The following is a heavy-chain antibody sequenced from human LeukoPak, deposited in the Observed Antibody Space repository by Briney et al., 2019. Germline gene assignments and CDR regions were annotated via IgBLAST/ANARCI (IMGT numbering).Heavy chain of an antibody. J-gene: IGHJ4*02. CDR3: ASGDCYNCGLDY. V-gene: IGHV1-2*02. Sequence: ASVKVSFKASGYTFTVYYMHWVRQAPGQGLEWMGWINPNSGGTNYAQKFQGRVTMTRDTSISTAYMELSRLRSDDTAVYYCASGDCYNCGLDYWGQGTLVTVSS. D-gene: IGHD2-21*02. CDR1: GYTFTVYY. CDR2: INPNSGGT.